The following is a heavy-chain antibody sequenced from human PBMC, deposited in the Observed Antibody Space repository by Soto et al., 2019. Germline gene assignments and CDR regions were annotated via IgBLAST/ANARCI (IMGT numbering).Heavy chain of an antibody. CDR3: ARGRYSSSYYFDY. CDR1: GYTFTDYF. V-gene: IGHV1-2*04. CDR2: INPNSGDT. Sequence: ASVKVSCKASGYTFTDYFMHWVRQAPGQGLEWMGWINPNSGDTYYAQKFQDWVTMTRDTSISTAYMELSRLRSDDTAVYYCARGRYSSSYYFDYWGQGTLVTVSS. J-gene: IGHJ4*02. D-gene: IGHD6-6*01.